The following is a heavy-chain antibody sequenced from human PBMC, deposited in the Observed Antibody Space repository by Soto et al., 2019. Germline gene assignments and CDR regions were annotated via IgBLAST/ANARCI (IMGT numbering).Heavy chain of an antibody. CDR1: GFTFSSYA. J-gene: IGHJ6*02. D-gene: IGHD3-3*01. CDR2: ISYAVSNK. Sequence: GGSLRLSCAASGFTFSSYAMHWVRQAPGKGLEWVAVISYAVSNKYYADSVKGRFTISRDNSKNTLYLQMNSLRAEDTAVYYCARDHITIFGVVSKQYGMDVWGQGTTVTVSS. V-gene: IGHV3-30-3*01. CDR3: ARDHITIFGVVSKQYGMDV.